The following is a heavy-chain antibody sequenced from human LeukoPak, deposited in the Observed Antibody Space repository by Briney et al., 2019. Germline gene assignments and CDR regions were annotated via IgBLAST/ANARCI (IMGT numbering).Heavy chain of an antibody. CDR3: ARRWNYGRNYYIDV. D-gene: IGHD1-7*01. CDR1: GGSFSNYY. V-gene: IGHV4-34*01. Sequence: SETLSLTCAGYGGSFSNYYWSWIRQPPGKGLEWIGEINDSGRTNYNPSLMSRVTVSVDTSKNQFSLRLTSVTATDTAVYYCARRWNYGRNYYIDVWGKGATVSVSS. J-gene: IGHJ6*03. CDR2: INDSGRT.